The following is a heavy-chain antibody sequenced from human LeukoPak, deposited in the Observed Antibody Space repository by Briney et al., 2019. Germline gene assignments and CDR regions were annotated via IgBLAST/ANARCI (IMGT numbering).Heavy chain of an antibody. V-gene: IGHV3-23*01. D-gene: IGHD3-10*01. CDR3: AKGSGYWFYGSHDS. CDR2: ITGSGGTT. CDR1: GFTFSSYG. J-gene: IGHJ4*02. Sequence: PGRSLRLSCAASGFTFSSYGMSWVRQAPGKGLEWVSVITGSGGTTYYADSLKSRFTISRDNPKNTLYLQMNSLRAEDTAIYYCAKGSGYWFYGSHDSWGQGTLVTVSS.